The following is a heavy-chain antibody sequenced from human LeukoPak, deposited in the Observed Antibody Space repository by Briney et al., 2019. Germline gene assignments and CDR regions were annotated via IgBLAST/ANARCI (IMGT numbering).Heavy chain of an antibody. CDR2: INHSGST. Sequence: PSETLSLTCAVYGGSFSGYYRSWIRQPPGKGLEWIGEINHSGSTNYNPSLKSRVTISVDTSKNQFSLKLSSVTAADTAVYYCARALGYCSSTSCYIDYWGQGTLVTVSS. V-gene: IGHV4-34*01. CDR1: GGSFSGYY. CDR3: ARALGYCSSTSCYIDY. J-gene: IGHJ4*02. D-gene: IGHD2-2*02.